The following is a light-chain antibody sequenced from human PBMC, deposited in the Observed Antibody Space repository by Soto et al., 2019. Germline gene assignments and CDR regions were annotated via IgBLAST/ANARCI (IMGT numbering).Light chain of an antibody. CDR2: GAS. CDR1: QSVSSN. V-gene: IGKV3-15*01. Sequence: EIVMTHSPATLSVSPGERATLSCRASQSVSSNLAWYQQKPGQAPRLPIYGASTRATGIPARFSGSGSGTEFTLTISSLQSEDFAVYYCQQYNNWPGTFGQGTKVDIK. CDR3: QQYNNWPGT. J-gene: IGKJ1*01.